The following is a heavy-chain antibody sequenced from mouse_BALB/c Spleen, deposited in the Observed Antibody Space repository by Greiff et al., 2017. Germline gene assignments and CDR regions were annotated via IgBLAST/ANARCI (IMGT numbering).Heavy chain of an antibody. V-gene: IGHV1-69*01. D-gene: IGHD1-1*01. Sequence: VQLQQSGAELVMPGASVKMSCKASGYTFTDYWMHWVKQRPGQGLEWIGAIDTSDSYTSYNQKFKGKATLTVDESSSTAYMQLSSLTSEDSAVYYCARLKLNFDYWGQGTTLTVSS. J-gene: IGHJ2*01. CDR3: ARLKLNFDY. CDR1: GYTFTDYW. CDR2: IDTSDSYT.